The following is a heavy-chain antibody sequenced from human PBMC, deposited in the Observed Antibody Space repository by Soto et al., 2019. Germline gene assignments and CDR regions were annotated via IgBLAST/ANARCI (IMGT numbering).Heavy chain of an antibody. CDR1: GGSLSSYY. D-gene: IGHD6-25*01. CDR2: VYFSGNT. V-gene: IGHV4-59*01. CDR3: GSVRPSGYVLS. J-gene: IGHJ5*02. Sequence: SETLSLTCTVSGGSLSSYYWTWIRQSPGKGLEWIGYVYFSGNTNYNPSLKSRVTISIDTSKNQFSLRLASVTAADTAFYYCGSVRPSGYVLSWGQGTLVTVSS.